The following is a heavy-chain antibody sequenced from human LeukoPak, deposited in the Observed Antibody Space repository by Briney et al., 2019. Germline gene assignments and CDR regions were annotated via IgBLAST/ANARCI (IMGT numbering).Heavy chain of an antibody. J-gene: IGHJ4*02. CDR1: GFTFSNAW. V-gene: IGHV3-15*01. CDR3: TTGYYYDSSGYCFDY. D-gene: IGHD3-22*01. CDR2: IKSKTDGGTT. Sequence: GGSLRLSCAASGFTFSNAWMSWVRQAPGKGLECVGRIKSKTDGGTTDYAAPVKGRFTISKDDSKNTPKLQMNSLKTEDTGVYYCTTGYYYDSSGYCFDYWGQGTLVTVSS.